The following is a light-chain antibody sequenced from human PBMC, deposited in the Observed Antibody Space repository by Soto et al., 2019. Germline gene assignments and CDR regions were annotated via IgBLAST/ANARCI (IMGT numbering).Light chain of an antibody. CDR1: SSNIGSNT. CDR3: AAWDDSVKGPV. Sequence: QSVLTQPPSASGTPGQRVTISCSGSSSNIGSNTVNWYQQLPGTAPKLLIYSNNQRPSGVPDRFSGSKSGTSASLDISGLQSEDEADYYCAAWDDSVKGPVFGGGTKVTVL. V-gene: IGLV1-44*01. J-gene: IGLJ2*01. CDR2: SNN.